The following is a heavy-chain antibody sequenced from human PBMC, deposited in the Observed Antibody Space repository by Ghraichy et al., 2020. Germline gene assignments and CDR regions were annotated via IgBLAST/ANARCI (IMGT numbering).Heavy chain of an antibody. D-gene: IGHD3-16*02. V-gene: IGHV4-34*01. J-gene: IGHJ5*02. CDR3: ARGGYDYIWGSYRLYWFDP. Sequence: SETLSLTCAVYGGSFSGYYWSWIRQPPGKGLEWIGEINHSGSTNYNPSLKSRVTISVDTSKNQFSLKLSSVTAADTAVYYCARGGYDYIWGSYRLYWFDPWGQGTLVTVSS. CDR2: INHSGST. CDR1: GGSFSGYY.